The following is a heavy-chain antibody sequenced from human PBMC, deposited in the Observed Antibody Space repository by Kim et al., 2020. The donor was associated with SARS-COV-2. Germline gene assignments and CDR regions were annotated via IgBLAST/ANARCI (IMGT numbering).Heavy chain of an antibody. CDR3: ARWGGTTYYDFWSGYREADY. CDR2: IYYSGST. Sequence: SETLSLTCTVSGGSISSGGYYWSWIRQHPGKGLEWIGYIYYSGSTYYNPSLKSRVTISVDTSKNQFSLKLSSVTAADTAVYYCARWGGTTYYDFWSGYREADYWGQETLVTVSS. D-gene: IGHD3-3*01. CDR1: GGSISSGGYY. V-gene: IGHV4-31*03. J-gene: IGHJ4*02.